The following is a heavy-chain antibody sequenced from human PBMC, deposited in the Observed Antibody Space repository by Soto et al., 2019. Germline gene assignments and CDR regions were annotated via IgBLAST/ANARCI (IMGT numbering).Heavy chain of an antibody. J-gene: IGHJ6*03. D-gene: IGHD1-26*01. CDR2: IYYSGSS. CDR1: GGSIRSSLYY. CDR3: AGGYTPSYYYYYYMDV. Sequence: PSETLSLTCTVSGGSIRSSLYYWDWIRQPPGKRLEWIGAIYYSGSSYYNPSLKSRVTISVDTSKNQFSLKLSSVTAADTAVYYCAGGYTPSYYYYYYMDVWGKGTTVTVSS. V-gene: IGHV4-39*07.